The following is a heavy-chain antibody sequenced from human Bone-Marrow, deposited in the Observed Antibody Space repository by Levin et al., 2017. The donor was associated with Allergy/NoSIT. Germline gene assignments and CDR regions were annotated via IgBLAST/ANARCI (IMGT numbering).Heavy chain of an antibody. CDR1: GGSFSGYY. J-gene: IGHJ4*02. Sequence: SETLSLTCAVYGGSFSGYYWSWIRQPPGKGLEWIGEINHSGSTNYNPSLKSRVTISVDTSKNQFSLKLSSVTAADTAVYYCARSEYCSGGSCYHNSFDYWGQGTLVTVSS. CDR3: ARSEYCSGGSCYHNSFDY. CDR2: INHSGST. V-gene: IGHV4-34*01. D-gene: IGHD2-15*01.